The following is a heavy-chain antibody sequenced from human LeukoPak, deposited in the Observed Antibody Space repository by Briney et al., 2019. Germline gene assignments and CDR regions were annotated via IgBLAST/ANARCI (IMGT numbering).Heavy chain of an antibody. V-gene: IGHV4-34*01. Sequence: SETLSLTCAVYGGSFSGYYWSWIRQPPGKGLEWIGEINHSGSTNYNPSLKSRVTISVDTSKNQFSLKLSSVTAADTAVYYCARGVIYSSGWYGSGRDWFDPWGQGTLVTVSS. CDR3: ARGVIYSSGWYGSGRDWFDP. J-gene: IGHJ5*02. D-gene: IGHD6-19*01. CDR2: INHSGST. CDR1: GGSFSGYY.